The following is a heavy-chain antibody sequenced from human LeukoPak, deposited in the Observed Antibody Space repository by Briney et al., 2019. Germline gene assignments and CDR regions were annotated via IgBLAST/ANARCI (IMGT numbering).Heavy chain of an antibody. CDR2: FCTTGST. V-gene: IGHV4-4*07. CDR1: GGAISRWC. D-gene: IGHD1-14*01. CDR3: ATGAGDFDH. J-gene: IGHJ4*02. Sequence: PETLSLTCTVSGGAISRWCWSWLRQPAGKGLEWIGRFCTTGSTNYSPSLKGRVTMSVDTSKNQFSLNLISVTAADTAVYYCATGAGDFDHWGQGILVTVSS.